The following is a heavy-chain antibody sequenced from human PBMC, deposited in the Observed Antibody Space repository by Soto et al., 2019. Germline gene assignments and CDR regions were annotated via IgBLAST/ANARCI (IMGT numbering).Heavy chain of an antibody. J-gene: IGHJ4*02. Sequence: SETLSLTCIVSGGSISSYYWSWIRQPPGKGLEWIGYFYYSGNTNYNPSLKSRVTISVDTSKNQFSLRAEDTAVYYCAGTSRYTSSWHFDYWGQGTLVTVSS. CDR1: GGSISSYY. CDR2: FYYSGNT. CDR3: AGTSRYTSSWHFDY. D-gene: IGHD6-13*01. V-gene: IGHV4-59*12.